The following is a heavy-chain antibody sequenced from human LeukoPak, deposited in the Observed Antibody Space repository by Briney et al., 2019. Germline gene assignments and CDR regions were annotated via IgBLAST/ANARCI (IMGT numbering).Heavy chain of an antibody. V-gene: IGHV3-23*01. Sequence: PGGSLRLSCAASGFTFSSYAMHWVRQAPGKGLEWVSAISGSGGSTYYADSVKGRFTISRDNSKNTLYLQMNSLRAEDTAVYYCAKGWGAGATYYYDSSVTYYFDYWGQGTLVTVSS. D-gene: IGHD3-22*01. J-gene: IGHJ4*02. CDR3: AKGWGAGATYYYDSSVTYYFDY. CDR2: ISGSGGST. CDR1: GFTFSSYA.